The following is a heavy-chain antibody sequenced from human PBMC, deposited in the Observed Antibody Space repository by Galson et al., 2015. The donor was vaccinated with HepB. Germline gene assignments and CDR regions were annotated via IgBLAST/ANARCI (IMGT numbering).Heavy chain of an antibody. CDR1: GFTFSDYW. Sequence: SLRLSCAASGFTFSDYWMSWVRQAPGKGLEWVASIKQDGSGKYYVDSVKGRFTISRDNAKSSLFLQMNSLRAEDTAVYYCAKERPSQYISGWDSDYWGQGTLVTVSS. D-gene: IGHD6-19*01. V-gene: IGHV3-7*03. J-gene: IGHJ4*02. CDR3: AKERPSQYISGWDSDY. CDR2: IKQDGSGK.